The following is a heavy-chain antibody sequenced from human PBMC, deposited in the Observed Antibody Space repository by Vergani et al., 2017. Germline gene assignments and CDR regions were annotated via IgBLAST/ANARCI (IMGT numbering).Heavy chain of an antibody. CDR1: GYTFTDYS. CDR3: AXVGTSSNRDYFDY. D-gene: IGHD2-2*01. CDR2: INPNSGGT. J-gene: IGHJ4*02. V-gene: IGHV1-2*02. Sequence: QVQLVQSGAEVKKPGASVKVSCKASGYTFTDYSMHWVRQAPGQGLEWMGWINPNSGGTHYAQKFQGRLTMTRDTSISTSYMELSNLRSDDTAVYYCAXVGTSSNRDYFDYWDQGTLVTVSP.